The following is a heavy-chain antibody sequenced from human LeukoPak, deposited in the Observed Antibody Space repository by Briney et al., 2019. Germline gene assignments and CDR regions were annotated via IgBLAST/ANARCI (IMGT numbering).Heavy chain of an antibody. CDR3: ARHVDVAGTDAFDI. D-gene: IGHD6-19*01. CDR1: GGSISSYY. V-gene: IGHV4-59*08. CDR2: IYYSGST. J-gene: IGHJ3*02. Sequence: PSETLSLTCTVSGGSISSYYWSWIRQPPGKGLEWIGYIYYSGSTNYNPSLKSRVTISVDTSKNQFSLKLSSVTAADTAVYYCARHVDVAGTDAFDIWGQGTMVTVSS.